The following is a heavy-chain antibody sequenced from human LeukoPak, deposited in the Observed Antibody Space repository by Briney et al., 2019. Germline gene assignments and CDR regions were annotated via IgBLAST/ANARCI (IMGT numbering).Heavy chain of an antibody. D-gene: IGHD3-10*01. CDR1: GYSFSSYW. CDR3: ARHRFGELFSDAFDI. V-gene: IGHV5-51*01. CDR2: IYPGDSDT. Sequence: GESLQISCKGSGYSFSSYWIGWVRQMPGKGLEWMGIIYPGDSDTRYSPSFQGQVTISADKSISTAYLQWSSLKASDTAMYYCARHRFGELFSDAFDIWGQGTMVTVSS. J-gene: IGHJ3*02.